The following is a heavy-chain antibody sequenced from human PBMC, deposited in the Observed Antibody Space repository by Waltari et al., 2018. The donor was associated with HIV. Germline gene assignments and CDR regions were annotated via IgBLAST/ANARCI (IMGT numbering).Heavy chain of an antibody. CDR2: SYPSGNN. D-gene: IGHD2-15*01. Sequence: QVQLQESGPGLVKPSETLSLTCTVTGSSINSGYYWGWIRQPPGKGLEWIGHSYPSGNNFYNDSLQSRVSISVDTSNSQFSLTLHSLSAADTAVYYCARAYCSTPSCNSDDAFDLWGQGTVVIVSS. J-gene: IGHJ3*01. CDR3: ARAYCSTPSCNSDDAFDL. V-gene: IGHV4-38-2*02. CDR1: GSSINSGYY.